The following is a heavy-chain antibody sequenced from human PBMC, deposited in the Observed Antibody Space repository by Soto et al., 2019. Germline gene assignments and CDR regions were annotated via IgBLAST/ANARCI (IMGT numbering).Heavy chain of an antibody. Sequence: SSETLSLTCTVSGGSISSGGYYWSWIRQHPGKGLEWIGYIYYSGSTYYNPSLKSRVTISVDTSKNQFSLKLSSVTAADTAVYYCARAPGPMVRGVAPTNWFDPWGQGTLVTVSS. D-gene: IGHD3-10*01. CDR2: IYYSGST. CDR1: GGSISSGGYY. J-gene: IGHJ5*02. V-gene: IGHV4-31*03. CDR3: ARAPGPMVRGVAPTNWFDP.